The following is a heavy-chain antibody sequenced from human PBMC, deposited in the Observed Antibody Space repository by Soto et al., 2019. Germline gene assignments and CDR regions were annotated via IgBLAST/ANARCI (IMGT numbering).Heavy chain of an antibody. CDR1: GYSFTGYY. V-gene: IGHV1-2*02. CDR3: ARDPRGGRYYETGGYYYTGGNWFDP. J-gene: IGHJ5*02. CDR2: INPDNGAT. D-gene: IGHD3-22*01. Sequence: QVQLVQSGAEVKRPGASVKVSCKASGYSFTGYYIHWVRQAPGQGLEWMGWINPDNGATKSAQKFQGRVTMTRDTSITTVYMEISSLRSDDTAVYFCARDPRGGRYYETGGYYYTGGNWFDPWGQGTLVTVSS.